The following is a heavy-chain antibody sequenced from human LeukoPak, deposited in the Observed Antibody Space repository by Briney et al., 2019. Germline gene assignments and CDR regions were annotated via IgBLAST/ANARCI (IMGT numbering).Heavy chain of an antibody. J-gene: IGHJ4*02. D-gene: IGHD5-24*01. CDR2: ISSSGSTI. V-gene: IGHV3-11*01. CDR1: GFTFSNAW. CDR3: ARDPMATGPFDY. Sequence: GGSLRLSCAASGFTFSNAWMSWVRQAPGKGLEWVSYISSSGSTIYYADSVKGRFTISRDNAKNSLYLQMNSLRAEDTAVYYCARDPMATGPFDYWGQGTLVTVSS.